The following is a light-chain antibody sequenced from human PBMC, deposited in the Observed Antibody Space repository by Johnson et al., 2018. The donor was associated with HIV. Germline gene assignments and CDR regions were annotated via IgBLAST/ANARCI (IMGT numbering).Light chain of an antibody. V-gene: IGLV1-51*02. CDR3: GTWDSSLNAYV. CDR2: ENI. Sequence: QSVLTQSPSVSAAPGQKVTISCSGSSSNIGNNYVSWYQHLPGTAPKLLIYENIKRHSGIPDRFSGSKSGTSATLGITGLQTGDEADYYCGTWDSSLNAYVFGAATKVAVL. J-gene: IGLJ1*01. CDR1: SSNIGNNY.